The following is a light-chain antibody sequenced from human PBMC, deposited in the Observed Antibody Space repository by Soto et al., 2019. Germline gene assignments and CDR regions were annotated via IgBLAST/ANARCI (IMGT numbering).Light chain of an antibody. CDR1: QSISSW. CDR2: KAS. Sequence: DLQMTQSPSTLSASVGDRVTITCRASQSISSWLAWYQQKPGKAPKLLIYKASSLQSGVPSRFSRSGSGAEFTLTISSLQPDDFAAYYCQQCSSYPWTFGQGTKVEIK. CDR3: QQCSSYPWT. J-gene: IGKJ1*01. V-gene: IGKV1-5*03.